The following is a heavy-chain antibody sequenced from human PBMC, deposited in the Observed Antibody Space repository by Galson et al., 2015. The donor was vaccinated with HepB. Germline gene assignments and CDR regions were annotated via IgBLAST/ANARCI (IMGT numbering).Heavy chain of an antibody. Sequence: SVKVSCKASGYTFTDHYIHWVRQAPGQGLEWMAWINPKSGGTKYTQRFQGRVTVTGDRSIITAYLELSRLTSGDTAMYYCARAFASGWFFFDLWGQGTLVTVSS. J-gene: IGHJ4*02. D-gene: IGHD6-19*01. CDR2: INPKSGGT. CDR1: GYTFTDHY. V-gene: IGHV1-2*02. CDR3: ARAFASGWFFFDL.